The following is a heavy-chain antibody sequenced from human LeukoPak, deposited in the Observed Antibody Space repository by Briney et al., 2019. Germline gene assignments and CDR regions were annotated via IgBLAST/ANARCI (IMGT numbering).Heavy chain of an antibody. Sequence: SETLSLTCTVSGGSISNYYWSWIRQPPGKGLEWIGYIYYSGSTNYNPSLTSRVTMSIDTSMNQFSLKLSSVTAADTAVYYCARGGSSSWYVPFDYWGQGTLVTVSS. D-gene: IGHD6-13*01. CDR1: GGSISNYY. V-gene: IGHV4-59*12. CDR2: IYYSGST. J-gene: IGHJ4*02. CDR3: ARGGSSSWYVPFDY.